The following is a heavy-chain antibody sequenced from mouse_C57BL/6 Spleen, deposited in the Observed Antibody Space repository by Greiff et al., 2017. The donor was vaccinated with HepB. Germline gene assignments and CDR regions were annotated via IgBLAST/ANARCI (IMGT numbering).Heavy chain of an antibody. V-gene: IGHV1-77*01. Sequence: QVQLQQSGAELVKPGASVKISCKASGYTFTDYYINWVKQRPGQGLEWIGKIGPGSGSTYYNEKFKGKATLTADKSSSTAYMQLSSLTSEDSAVYFCARRGDYGSSYGGFFDYWGQGTTLTVSS. J-gene: IGHJ2*01. CDR3: ARRGDYGSSYGGFFDY. D-gene: IGHD1-1*01. CDR1: GYTFTDYY. CDR2: IGPGSGST.